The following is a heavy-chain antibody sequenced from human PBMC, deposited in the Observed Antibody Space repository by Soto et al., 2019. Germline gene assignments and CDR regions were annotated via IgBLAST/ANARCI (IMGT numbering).Heavy chain of an antibody. CDR1: GFTFSTYT. V-gene: IGHV3-23*04. Sequence: EVQLVESGGGLVKPGGSVRLSCAASGFTFSTYTMSWVRQAPGQGLELVADISSRGGNTYYADSVKGRFTISRDNSKNRLYLQMTSMRADDTAVYYCGGGKYSSGWYNYCGQGNLVAVSS. CDR2: ISSRGGNT. J-gene: IGHJ4*02. CDR3: GGGKYSSGWYNY. D-gene: IGHD6-19*01.